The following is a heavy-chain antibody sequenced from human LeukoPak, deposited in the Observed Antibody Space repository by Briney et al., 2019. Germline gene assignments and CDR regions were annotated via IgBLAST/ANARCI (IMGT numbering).Heavy chain of an antibody. J-gene: IGHJ6*03. CDR3: ARLSSSWDYYYYYYMDV. CDR1: GGSISSYY. CDR2: IYYSGST. V-gene: IGHV4-59*01. D-gene: IGHD6-13*01. Sequence: PSETLSLTCTVSGGSISSYYWSWIRQPPGKGLEWIGYIYYSGSTNYNPSLKSRVTISVDTSKNQFSLKLRSVTAADTAVYYCARLSSSWDYYYYYYMDVWGKGTTVTVSS.